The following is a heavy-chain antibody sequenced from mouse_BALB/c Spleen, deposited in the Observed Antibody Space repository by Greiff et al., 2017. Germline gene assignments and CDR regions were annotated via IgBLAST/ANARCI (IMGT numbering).Heavy chain of an antibody. CDR3: ARGPTVVGDYYAMDY. D-gene: IGHD1-1*01. V-gene: IGHV5-6-5*01. CDR2: ISSGGST. J-gene: IGHJ4*01. CDR1: GFTFSSYA. Sequence: EVQLVESGGGLVKPGGSLKLSCAASGFTFSSYAMSWVRQTPEKRLEWVASISSGGSTYYPDSVKGRFTISRDNARNILYLQMSSLRSEDTAMYYCARGPTVVGDYYAMDYWGQGTSVTVSS.